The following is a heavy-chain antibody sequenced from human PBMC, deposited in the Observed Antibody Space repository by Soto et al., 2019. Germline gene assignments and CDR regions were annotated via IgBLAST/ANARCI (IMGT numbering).Heavy chain of an antibody. V-gene: IGHV1-69*06. Sequence: QVQLVQSGAEVKKPGSSVKVSCKASGGTFSSYAISWVRQAPGQGLEWMGGIIPIFGTANYAQKFQGRVTITADKSTSTAYMELRSLRSEDTAVYYCARARTLVEGATDYYYGMDVWGQGPTVTVSS. CDR1: GGTFSSYA. J-gene: IGHJ6*02. D-gene: IGHD5-12*01. CDR3: ARARTLVEGATDYYYGMDV. CDR2: IIPIFGTA.